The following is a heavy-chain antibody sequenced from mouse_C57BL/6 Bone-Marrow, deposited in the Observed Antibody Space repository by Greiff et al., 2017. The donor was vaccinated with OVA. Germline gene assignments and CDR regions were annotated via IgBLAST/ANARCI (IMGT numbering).Heavy chain of an antibody. CDR1: GYTFTDYY. J-gene: IGHJ3*01. Sequence: EVKLQQSGPELVKPGASVKISCKASGYTFTDYYMNWVKQSHGKSLEWIGDINPNNGGTSYNQKFKGKATLTVDKSSSTAYMELRSLTSEDSAVYYCARRHHDEGAWFAYWGQGTLVTVSA. D-gene: IGHD2-3*01. CDR3: ARRHHDEGAWFAY. CDR2: INPNNGGT. V-gene: IGHV1-26*01.